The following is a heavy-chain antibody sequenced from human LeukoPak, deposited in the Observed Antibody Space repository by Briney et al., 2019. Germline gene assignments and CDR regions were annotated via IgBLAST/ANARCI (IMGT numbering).Heavy chain of an antibody. D-gene: IGHD3-10*01. J-gene: IGHJ4*02. CDR3: ARDRNYYGSGSYYLQNDY. CDR1: GYTFTGYY. CDR2: ISAYNGNT. Sequence: ASVKVSCKASGYTFTGYYMHWVRQAPGQGLEWMGWISAYNGNTNYAQKLQGRVTMTTDTSTSTAYMELRSLRSDDTAVYYCARDRNYYGSGSYYLQNDYWGQGTLVTVSS. V-gene: IGHV1-18*04.